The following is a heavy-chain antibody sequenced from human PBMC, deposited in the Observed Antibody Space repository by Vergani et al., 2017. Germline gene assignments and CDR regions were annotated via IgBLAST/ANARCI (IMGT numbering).Heavy chain of an antibody. CDR1: GGSISSSSYY. J-gene: IGHJ3*02. Sequence: QLQLQESGPGLVKPSETLSLTCTVSGGSISSSSYYWGWIRQPPGKGLEWIGSIYYSGSTYYNPSLKSRVTISVDTSKNQFSLKLSSVTAADTAVYYCAREGFRVGATNAFDIWGQGTMVTVSS. V-gene: IGHV4-39*07. D-gene: IGHD1-26*01. CDR2: IYYSGST. CDR3: AREGFRVGATNAFDI.